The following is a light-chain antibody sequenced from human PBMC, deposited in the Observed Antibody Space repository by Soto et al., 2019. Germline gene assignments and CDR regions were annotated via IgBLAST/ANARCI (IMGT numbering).Light chain of an antibody. J-gene: IGKJ4*01. CDR3: QQYDNWPLT. CDR1: QSVSSN. Sequence: EILVTQSPATLSVSPGERATLSCRASQSVSSNLAWYMQRPGQAPRLLIYGASTRATGIPVRFSGSGSGTEFTLTISSLQSEDFVLYYCQQYDNWPLTFGGGTKVEI. CDR2: GAS. V-gene: IGKV3-15*01.